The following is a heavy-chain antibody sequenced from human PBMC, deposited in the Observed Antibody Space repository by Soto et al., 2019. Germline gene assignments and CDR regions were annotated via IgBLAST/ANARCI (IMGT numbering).Heavy chain of an antibody. CDR1: GYSFTSYW. V-gene: IGHV5-51*01. D-gene: IGHD6-13*01. CDR3: ARPVGAAAVIYAFYX. Sequence: PGEALKISCKGSGYSFTSYWIGWVRQMPGKGLEWMVIIYPGDSDTRYSQSFQGKVTISADKSISTAYLQWSSLKASDTAMYYCARPVGAAAVIYAFYXWGQGTMVTVS. J-gene: IGHJ3*02. CDR2: IYPGDSDT.